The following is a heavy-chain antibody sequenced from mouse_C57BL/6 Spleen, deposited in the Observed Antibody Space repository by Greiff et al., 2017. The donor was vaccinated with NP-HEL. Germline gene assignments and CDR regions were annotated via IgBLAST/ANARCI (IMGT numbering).Heavy chain of an antibody. CDR3: ARGGDDGWFAY. V-gene: IGHV1-81*01. CDR1: GYTFTSYG. Sequence: QVQLQQSGAELARPGASVKLSCKASGYTFTSYGISWVKQRTGQGLEWIGEIYPRSGNTYYNEKFKGKATLTADQSSSTAYMELRSLTSEDSAVYFCARGGDDGWFAYWGQGTLVTVSA. CDR2: IYPRSGNT. J-gene: IGHJ3*01. D-gene: IGHD2-12*01.